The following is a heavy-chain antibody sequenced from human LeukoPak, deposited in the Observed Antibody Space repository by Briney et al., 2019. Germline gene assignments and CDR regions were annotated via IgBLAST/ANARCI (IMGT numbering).Heavy chain of an antibody. Sequence: PGGSLRLSCAASGFTFNNYSMNWVRQAPGKGLEWVSSISSSSSYIYYADSVKGRFTISRDNAKNSLYLQMNSLRAEDTAVYYCARDLGRIAAAGTFDYWGQGTLVTVSS. CDR2: ISSSSSYI. V-gene: IGHV3-21*01. CDR3: ARDLGRIAAAGTFDY. D-gene: IGHD6-13*01. J-gene: IGHJ4*02. CDR1: GFTFNNYS.